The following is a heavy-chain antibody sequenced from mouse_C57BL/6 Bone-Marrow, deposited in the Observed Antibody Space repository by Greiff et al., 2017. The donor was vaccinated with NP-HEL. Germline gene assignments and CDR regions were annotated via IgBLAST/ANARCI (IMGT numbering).Heavy chain of an antibody. V-gene: IGHV1-42*01. CDR1: GYSFTGYY. Sequence: EVQLQQSGPELVKPGASVKISCKASGYSFTGYYMNWVKQSPEKSLEWIGEINPSTGGTTYNQKFKAKATLTVDKSSSTAYMQLKSLTSEDSAVYYCASNPLYYGSSYGVWFAYWGQGTLVTVSA. D-gene: IGHD1-1*01. J-gene: IGHJ3*01. CDR2: INPSTGGT. CDR3: ASNPLYYGSSYGVWFAY.